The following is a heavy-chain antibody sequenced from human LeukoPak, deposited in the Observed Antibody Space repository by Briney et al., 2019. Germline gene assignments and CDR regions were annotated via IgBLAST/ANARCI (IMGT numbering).Heavy chain of an antibody. CDR3: ARDQGMYSSGWYEIDY. Sequence: ASVKVSCKASGYTFTSYGISWVRQAPGQGLEWMGWISAYNGNTNYAQKLQGRVTITTDTSTSTAYMELRSLRSDDTAVYYCARDQGMYSSGWYEIDYWGQGTLVTVSS. CDR2: ISAYNGNT. J-gene: IGHJ4*02. CDR1: GYTFTSYG. V-gene: IGHV1-18*01. D-gene: IGHD6-19*01.